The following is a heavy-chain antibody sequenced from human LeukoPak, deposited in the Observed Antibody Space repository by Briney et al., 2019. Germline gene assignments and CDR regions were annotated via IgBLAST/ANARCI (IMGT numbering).Heavy chain of an antibody. CDR2: INPNSGGT. Sequence: ASVKVSCKASGYTFTGYYMHWVRQAPGQGLEWMGWINPNSGGTNYAQKFRGRVTMTRDTSISTAYMELSRLRSDDTAVYYCARGKDIVVVPAAMNYYYMDVWGKGTTVTVSS. CDR3: ARGKDIVVVPAAMNYYYMDV. V-gene: IGHV1-2*02. J-gene: IGHJ6*03. CDR1: GYTFTGYY. D-gene: IGHD2-2*01.